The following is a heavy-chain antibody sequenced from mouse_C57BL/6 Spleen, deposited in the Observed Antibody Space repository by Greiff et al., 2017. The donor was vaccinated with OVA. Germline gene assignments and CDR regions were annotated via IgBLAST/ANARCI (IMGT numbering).Heavy chain of an antibody. D-gene: IGHD1-1*01. J-gene: IGHJ3*01. Sequence: EVQRVESGGGLVQPGGSMKLSCVASGFTFSNYWMNWVRQSPEKGLEWVAQIRLKSDNYATHYAESVKGRFTISRDDSKSSVYLQMNNLRAEDTGIYYCTGITTGFAYWGQGTLVTVSA. CDR2: IRLKSDNYAT. CDR1: GFTFSNYW. V-gene: IGHV6-3*01. CDR3: TGITTGFAY.